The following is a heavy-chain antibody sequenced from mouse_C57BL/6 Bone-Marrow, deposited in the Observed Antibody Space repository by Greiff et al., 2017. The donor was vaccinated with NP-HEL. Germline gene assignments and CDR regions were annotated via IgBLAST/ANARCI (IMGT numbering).Heavy chain of an antibody. J-gene: IGHJ2*01. CDR3: ARSITTVVAPYYFDY. CDR2: ILPGSGST. CDR1: GYTFTGYW. V-gene: IGHV1-9*01. D-gene: IGHD1-1*01. Sequence: QVQLMESGAELMKPGASVKLSCKATGYTFTGYWIEWVKQRPGHGLEWIGEILPGSGSTNYNEKFKGKVTFTADTSSNTAYMQLSSLTTDDSAIYYCARSITTVVAPYYFDYWGQGTTLTVSA.